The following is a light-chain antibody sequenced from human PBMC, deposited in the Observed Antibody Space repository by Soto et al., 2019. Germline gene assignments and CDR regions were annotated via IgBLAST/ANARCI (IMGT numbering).Light chain of an antibody. CDR2: EVS. J-gene: IGLJ1*01. V-gene: IGLV2-14*01. CDR1: SSDVGGYDY. CDR3: SSYTGTSTLYV. Sequence: QSALTQPASVSGSPGQSTTISCTGTSSDVGGYDYVSWYQQHPGKVPKLIIYEVSNRPSGVSNRFSGSKSGNTASLTISGLQAEDEADYFCSSYTGTSTLYVFGTGTKLTVL.